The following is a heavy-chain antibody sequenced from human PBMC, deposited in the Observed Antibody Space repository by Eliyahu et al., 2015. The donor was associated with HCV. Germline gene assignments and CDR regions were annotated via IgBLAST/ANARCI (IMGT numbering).Heavy chain of an antibody. J-gene: IGHJ6*02. CDR1: GFTXDDYX. Sequence: EVQLVESGGGLVQPGRSLRXSCAXSGFTXDDYXMHWVRQAPGKGXEWVSGISWNSGSIGYADSVKGRFTISRDNAKNSLYLQMNSLRAEDTALYYCAKDRNYHYGMDVWGQGTTVTVSS. V-gene: IGHV3-9*01. CDR3: AKDRNYHYGMDV. CDR2: ISWNSGSI.